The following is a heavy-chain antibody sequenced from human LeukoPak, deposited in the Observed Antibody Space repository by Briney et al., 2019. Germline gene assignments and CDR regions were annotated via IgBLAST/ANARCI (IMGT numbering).Heavy chain of an antibody. CDR1: GGTFSSYD. CDR3: ARDEQQLVPDYYGLDV. V-gene: IGHV1-69*13. CDR2: ITPIFGTA. Sequence: SVKVSCKASGGTFSSYDISWVRQAPGQGLEWMGGITPIFGTAKYAQKFQGRVTITADESTSTAYMELSSLRSEDTAVYYCARDEQQLVPDYYGLDVWGQGTTVTVSS. D-gene: IGHD6-13*01. J-gene: IGHJ6*02.